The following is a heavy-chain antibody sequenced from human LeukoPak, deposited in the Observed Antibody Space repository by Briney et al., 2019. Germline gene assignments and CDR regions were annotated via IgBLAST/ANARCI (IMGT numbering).Heavy chain of an antibody. Sequence: GGSLRLSCAASGFTFSSYWMSWVRQAPGKGLEWVANIKQDGSEKYYVDSVKGRFTISRDNAKNSLYLQMNSLRAEDTAVYYCARSYVQWFGELFGYWGQGTLVTVSS. CDR1: GFTFSSYW. CDR2: IKQDGSEK. V-gene: IGHV3-7*01. CDR3: ARSYVQWFGELFGY. J-gene: IGHJ4*02. D-gene: IGHD3-10*01.